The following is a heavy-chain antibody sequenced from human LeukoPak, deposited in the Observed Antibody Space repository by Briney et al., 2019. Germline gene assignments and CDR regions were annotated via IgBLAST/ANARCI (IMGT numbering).Heavy chain of an antibody. J-gene: IGHJ5*02. D-gene: IGHD4-23*01. CDR3: ARVYGGNRDWFDP. V-gene: IGHV4-31*03. CDR1: GGSISSGGYY. Sequence: SETLSLTCTVSGGSISSGGYYWSWIRQHPGGGREWIGYIYYSGSTYYNPSLKSRVTISVDTSKNRFSLKLSSVTAADTAVYYCARVYGGNRDWFDPWGQGTLVTVSS. CDR2: IYYSGST.